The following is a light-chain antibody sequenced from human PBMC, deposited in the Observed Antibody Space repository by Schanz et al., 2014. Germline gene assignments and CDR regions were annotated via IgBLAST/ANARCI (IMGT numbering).Light chain of an antibody. CDR3: SSYTSSSTLI. CDR2: DVS. V-gene: IGLV2-11*01. J-gene: IGLJ2*01. Sequence: QSALTQPRSVSGSPGQSVTISCTGTSSDIGGYKYVSWYQQHPGKAPKLMIYDVSKRPSGVPDRFSGSKSGNTASLTISGLQAEDEADYYCSSYTSSSTLIFGGGTKVTVL. CDR1: SSDIGGYKY.